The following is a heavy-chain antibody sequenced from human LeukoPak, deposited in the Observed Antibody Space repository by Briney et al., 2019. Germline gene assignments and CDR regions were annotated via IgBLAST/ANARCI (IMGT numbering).Heavy chain of an antibody. J-gene: IGHJ6*02. Sequence: KSSETLSLTCTVSGGSISSSSYYWGWIRQPPGKGLEWIGSIYYSGSTYYNPSHKSRVTISVDTSKNQFSLKLSSVTAADTAVYYCARRPAPYYYGMDVWGQGTTVTVSS. CDR1: GGSISSSSYY. CDR2: IYYSGST. V-gene: IGHV4-39*01. CDR3: ARRPAPYYYGMDV.